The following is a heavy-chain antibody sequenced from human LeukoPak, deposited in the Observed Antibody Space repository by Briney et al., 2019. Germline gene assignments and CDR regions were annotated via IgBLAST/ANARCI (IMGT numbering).Heavy chain of an antibody. D-gene: IGHD1-14*01. V-gene: IGHV3-23*01. J-gene: IGHJ4*02. CDR1: GFTYSNHA. Sequence: GGSLRLSCAASGFTYSNHAMSWVRQAPGKGLEWVSGIPGSGGNTYYADSVKGRFTISRDNSKNTLYLQMNSLRAEDTAVYYCAKDQAIQNLNYYFDYWGQGTLVTVSS. CDR2: IPGSGGNT. CDR3: AKDQAIQNLNYYFDY.